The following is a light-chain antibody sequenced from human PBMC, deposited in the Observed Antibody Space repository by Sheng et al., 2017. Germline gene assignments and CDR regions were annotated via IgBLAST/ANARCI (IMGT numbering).Light chain of an antibody. V-gene: IGLV3-21*02. CDR1: SNIGAGHD. CDR2: DDS. J-gene: IGLJ3*02. CDR3: QVWDSSWV. Sequence: VLTQPPSVSGAPGQGVTISCNGSSSNIGAGHDVHWYQQKPGQAPVVVVYDDSDRPSGIPERFSGSNSGNTATLTIGRVEAGDEADYYCQVWDSSWVFGGGTKLTVL.